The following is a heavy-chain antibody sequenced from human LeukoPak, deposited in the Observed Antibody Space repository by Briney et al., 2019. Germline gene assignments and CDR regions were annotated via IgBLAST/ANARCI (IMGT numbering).Heavy chain of an antibody. CDR1: GFTFDDYA. V-gene: IGHV3-9*01. CDR2: ISWNSGSI. CDR3: AKARGYYYMDV. J-gene: IGHJ6*03. Sequence: PGGSLRLSCAASGFTFDDYAMHWVRHAPGKGLEWVSGISWNSGSIGYADSVKGRFTISRDNAKNSLYLQMNSLRAEDTALYYCAKARGYYYMDVWGKGTTVTVSS.